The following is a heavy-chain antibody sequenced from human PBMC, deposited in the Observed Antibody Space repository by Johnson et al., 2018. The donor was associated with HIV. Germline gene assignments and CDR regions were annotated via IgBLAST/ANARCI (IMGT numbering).Heavy chain of an antibody. J-gene: IGHJ3*02. CDR3: ASTPGSSGWYGMRWASGSVGAFDI. D-gene: IGHD6-19*01. CDR1: GFTFSSYD. V-gene: IGHV3-13*01. CDR2: IGTTGDT. Sequence: VQLVESGGGLVQPGGSLRLSCAASGFTFSSYDMHWVRQTTGKSLEWVSGIGTTGDTYYPGSVKGRFTISREHSKNSLYLQMNSLRAEDTAVYYWASTPGSSGWYGMRWASGSVGAFDIWGQGTMVTVSS.